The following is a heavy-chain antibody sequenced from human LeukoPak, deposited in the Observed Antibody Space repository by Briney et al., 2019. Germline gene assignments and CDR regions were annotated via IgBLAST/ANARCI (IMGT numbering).Heavy chain of an antibody. Sequence: SVKVSCKASGGTFFNYGVTWVRQAPGQGLEWMGGIIPIFGTANYAQKFQGRVTITTDESTSTAYMELSSLRSKDTAVYYCASNSDFWSGTTPGYFDLWGRGTLVTVSS. CDR1: GGTFFNYG. D-gene: IGHD3-3*01. V-gene: IGHV1-69*05. CDR3: ASNSDFWSGTTPGYFDL. J-gene: IGHJ2*01. CDR2: IIPIFGTA.